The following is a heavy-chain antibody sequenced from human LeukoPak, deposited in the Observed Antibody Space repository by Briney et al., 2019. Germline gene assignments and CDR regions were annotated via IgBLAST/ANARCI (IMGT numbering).Heavy chain of an antibody. CDR3: AKLARYFYGWETYYFFEH. CDR2: INQDGTEK. CDR1: GFRFTTYW. V-gene: IGHV3-7*01. D-gene: IGHD3-10*01. Sequence: GGSLRLSCAASGFRFTTYWMSWVRQAPGKGLEWMANINQDGTEKYYVDSVKGRFTISRDNAKNSLYLQMNSLRVEDTAVYYCAKLARYFYGWETYYFFEHWGQGTPVTASS. J-gene: IGHJ4*02.